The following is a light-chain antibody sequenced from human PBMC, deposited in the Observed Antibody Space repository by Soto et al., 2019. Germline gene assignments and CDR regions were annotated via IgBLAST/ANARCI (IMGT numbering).Light chain of an antibody. CDR3: HQYGTSEII. CDR2: DTS. Sequence: EIVLTQSPGTLSLSPGESATLSCRASQTLSNSFIAWYQQKPGQAPRLLIYDTSSRATGVPDRYSASGSGTDFTLTISRLEPEDFAVFFCHQYGTSEIIXGQGTRL. V-gene: IGKV3-20*01. CDR1: QTLSNSF. J-gene: IGKJ5*01.